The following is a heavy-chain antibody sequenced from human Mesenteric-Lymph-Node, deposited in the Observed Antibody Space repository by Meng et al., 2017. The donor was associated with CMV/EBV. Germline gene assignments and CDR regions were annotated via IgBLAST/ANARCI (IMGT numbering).Heavy chain of an antibody. J-gene: IGHJ6*02. V-gene: IGHV4-59*01. Sequence: SETLSLTCTVSGGSISSYYWSWIRQPPGKGLEWIGYLYSSGSTNSNPSLKSRVTISVDTSKNQFSLELRSVTAADTAVYYCARDGGCNSADCYYYAMDVWGQGTTVTVSS. CDR3: ARDGGCNSADCYYYAMDV. CDR2: LYSSGST. D-gene: IGHD2-21*01. CDR1: GGSISSYY.